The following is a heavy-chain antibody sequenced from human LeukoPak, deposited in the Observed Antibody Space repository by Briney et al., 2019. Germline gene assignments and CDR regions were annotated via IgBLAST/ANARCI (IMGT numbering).Heavy chain of an antibody. CDR3: ARAPYDSSGYYYDQ. CDR2: TDSGSRT. V-gene: IGHV3-53*01. J-gene: IGHJ5*02. CDR1: GFTFSNAW. Sequence: GGSLRLSCAASGFTFSNAWMNWVRQAPGKGLEWVSLVTDSGSRTYCADSVKGRFTISRDNSKNTLYLQMDSLRAEDTAVYYCARAPYDSSGYYYDQWGQGTLVTVSS. D-gene: IGHD3-22*01.